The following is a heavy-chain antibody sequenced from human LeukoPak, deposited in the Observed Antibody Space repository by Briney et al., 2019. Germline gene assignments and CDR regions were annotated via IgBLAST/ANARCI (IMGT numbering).Heavy chain of an antibody. J-gene: IGHJ4*02. CDR3: VREDTPATANY. Sequence: GSLKLSWAASGFNFSQHAKDLVRQASGEGLELVSAISGGGDITYYADSVTGRFTISRDNSKDTLFLQMHSLRPGDTAVYYCVREDTPATANYWGQGTLVTISS. D-gene: IGHD2-21*02. CDR1: GFNFSQHA. CDR2: ISGGGDIT. V-gene: IGHV3-23*01.